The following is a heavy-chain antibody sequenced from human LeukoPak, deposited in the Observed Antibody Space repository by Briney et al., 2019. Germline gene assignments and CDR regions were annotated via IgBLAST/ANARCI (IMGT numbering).Heavy chain of an antibody. Sequence: SVKVSCKAYGGTFSSYAISWVRQAPGQGLEWMGGIIPIFGTANYAQKFQGRVTITADESTSTAYMELSSLRSEDTAVYYCARDLFGSPQDIVVVPAADHYYYYGMDVWGQGTTVTVSS. J-gene: IGHJ6*02. CDR2: IIPIFGTA. CDR3: ARDLFGSPQDIVVVPAADHYYYYGMDV. D-gene: IGHD2-2*01. V-gene: IGHV1-69*13. CDR1: GGTFSSYA.